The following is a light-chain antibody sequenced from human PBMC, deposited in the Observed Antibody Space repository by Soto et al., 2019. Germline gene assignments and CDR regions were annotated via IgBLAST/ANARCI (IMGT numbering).Light chain of an antibody. J-gene: IGKJ3*01. CDR2: GTS. Sequence: EIVLTQSPGTLSLSPGERATVSCRTSQSIDSKSLVWYQQRVGQAPRLLIYGTSSRGTGIPDRFSGSGSGTYFTLTISRLEPEDFAVYFCQYYGGSFTFGPGTKVEIK. V-gene: IGKV3-20*01. CDR1: QSIDSKS. CDR3: QYYGGSFT.